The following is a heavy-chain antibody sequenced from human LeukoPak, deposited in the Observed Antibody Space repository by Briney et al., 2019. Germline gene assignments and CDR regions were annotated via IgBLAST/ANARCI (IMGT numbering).Heavy chain of an antibody. Sequence: GASVKVSCKASGYTFTGYYMHWVRQAPGQGLEWMGWINPNSGGTNYAQKFQGRATMTRDTSISTAYMELSRLRSDDTAVYYCARGITMIVVVHPGRAFDIWGQGTMVTVSS. CDR2: INPNSGGT. CDR1: GYTFTGYY. CDR3: ARGITMIVVVHPGRAFDI. J-gene: IGHJ3*02. V-gene: IGHV1-2*02. D-gene: IGHD3-22*01.